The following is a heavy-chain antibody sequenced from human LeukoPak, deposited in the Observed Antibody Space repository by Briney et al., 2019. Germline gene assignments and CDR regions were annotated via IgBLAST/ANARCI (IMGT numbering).Heavy chain of an antibody. CDR3: ATGVPAALDAFDI. Sequence: SETLSLTCTVSGGSICIYYWSCIRDPPRKGVEWIGYIYYSGSTNYNPSLKSRVTISVDTSKNQFSLKLSSVTAADTAVYYCATGVPAALDAFDIWGQGTMVTVSS. V-gene: IGHV4-59*01. CDR2: IYYSGST. CDR1: GGSICIYY. D-gene: IGHD2-2*01. J-gene: IGHJ3*02.